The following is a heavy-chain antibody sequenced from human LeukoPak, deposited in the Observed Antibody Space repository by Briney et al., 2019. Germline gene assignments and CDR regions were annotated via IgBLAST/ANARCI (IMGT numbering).Heavy chain of an antibody. CDR2: INHSGST. CDR1: GGSISSSSYY. CDR3: ARSGSSYIFDY. J-gene: IGHJ4*02. Sequence: SETLSLTCTVSGGSISSSSYYWGWIRQPPGKGLEWIGEINHSGSTNYNPSLKGRVTISVDTSKNQFSLKLSSVTAADTAIYYCARSGSSYIFDYWGQGTLVTVSS. V-gene: IGHV4-39*07. D-gene: IGHD1-26*01.